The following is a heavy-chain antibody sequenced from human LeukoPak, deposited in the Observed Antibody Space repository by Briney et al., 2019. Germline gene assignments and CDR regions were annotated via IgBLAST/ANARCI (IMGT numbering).Heavy chain of an antibody. CDR2: IKQDGSEK. CDR1: GFSFSSYE. Sequence: PGGSLRLSCAASGFSFSSYEMNWVRQAPGKGLEWVANIKQDGSEKYYVDSVKGRFTISRDNAKNSLYLQMNRLRAEDTAVYYCAREGSQSASATYPGNDWGQGTLVTVSS. J-gene: IGHJ4*02. CDR3: AREGSQSASATYPGND. D-gene: IGHD3-10*01. V-gene: IGHV3-7*01.